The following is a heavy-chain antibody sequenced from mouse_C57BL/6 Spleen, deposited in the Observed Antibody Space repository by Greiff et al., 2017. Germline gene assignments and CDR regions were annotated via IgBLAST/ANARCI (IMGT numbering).Heavy chain of an antibody. J-gene: IGHJ2*01. CDR2: ISDGGSYT. D-gene: IGHD3-2*02. V-gene: IGHV5-4*01. CDR1: GFTFSSYA. CDR3: ARGGTAQALYYFDY. Sequence: EVQLVESGGGLVKPGGSLKLSCAASGFTFSSYAMSWVRQTPEKRLEWVATISDGGSYTYYPDNVKGRFTISRDNAKNNLYLQMSHLKSEDTAMYYCARGGTAQALYYFDYWGQGTTLTVSS.